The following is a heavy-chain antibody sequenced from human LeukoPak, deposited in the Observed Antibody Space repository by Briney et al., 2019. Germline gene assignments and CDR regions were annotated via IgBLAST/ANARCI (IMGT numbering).Heavy chain of an antibody. V-gene: IGHV3-66*01. Sequence: SGGPLRLPCAASGFTASNNYMTWVRQAPGKGLEWVSIINTDGSTNYADSVRGRFIISRDESKNTLYLQMNSLRVDDTALYFCARDFAAAYYFDYWGQGALVTVSS. CDR2: INTDGST. CDR1: GFTASNNY. D-gene: IGHD6-13*01. J-gene: IGHJ4*02. CDR3: ARDFAAAYYFDY.